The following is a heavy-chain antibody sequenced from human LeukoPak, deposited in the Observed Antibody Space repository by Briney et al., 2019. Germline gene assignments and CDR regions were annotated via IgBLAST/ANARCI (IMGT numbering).Heavy chain of an antibody. D-gene: IGHD2-15*01. CDR2: IIPIFGTA. CDR3: ARDVRYCSGGSCYSSWFDP. Sequence: SVKVSCKASGGTFSSYAISWVRQAPGQGLEWMGGIIPIFGTANYAQKFQGRVTITADESTSTAYMELSSLRSEDTAVYYCARDVRYCSGGSCYSSWFDPWGQGTLVTVSS. J-gene: IGHJ5*02. V-gene: IGHV1-69*13. CDR1: GGTFSSYA.